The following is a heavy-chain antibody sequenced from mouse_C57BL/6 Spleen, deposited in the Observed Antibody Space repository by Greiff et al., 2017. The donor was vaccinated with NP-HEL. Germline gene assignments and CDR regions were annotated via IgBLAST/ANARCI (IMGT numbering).Heavy chain of an antibody. CDR1: GYTFTSYW. D-gene: IGHD1-1*01. V-gene: IGHV1-55*01. CDR2: IYPGSGST. J-gene: IGHJ2*01. Sequence: QVQLQQSGAELVKPGASVMMSCKASGYTFTSYWITWVKQRPGQGLEWIGDIYPGSGSTNYNEKFNSKATLSVDTSASTAYMQLRSLTSEDSAVYYGERGDKVAEYGGQGTTRTDSS. CDR3: ERGDKVAEY.